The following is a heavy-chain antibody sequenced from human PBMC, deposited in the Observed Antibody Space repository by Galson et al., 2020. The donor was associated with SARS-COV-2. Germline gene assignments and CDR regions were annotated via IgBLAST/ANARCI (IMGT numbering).Heavy chain of an antibody. CDR3: AFRSVGDFYYYGMDV. Sequence: GESLKISCKASGYTFIDYIVHWVRQAPGQGLEWMGWINPKSGDTNYAPTFHDRVTLTRDTSISAAYMELKRLTSRDTAMYHCAFRSVGDFYYYGMDVWGQGTTVTVSS. V-gene: IGHV1-2*02. J-gene: IGHJ6*02. CDR2: INPKSGDT. CDR1: GYTFIDYI. D-gene: IGHD1-26*01.